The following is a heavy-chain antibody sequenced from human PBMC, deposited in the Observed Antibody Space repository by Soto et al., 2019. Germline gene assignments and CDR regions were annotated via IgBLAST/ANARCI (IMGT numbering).Heavy chain of an antibody. Sequence: SETLSLTCTVSGGSISSSSYYWGWIRQPPGKGLEWIGTIYYSGSTYYNPSLKSRVTISVDTSKNQFSLKLSSVTAADTAVYYCARAGSGSSSDWYFDYWGQGTLVTVSS. CDR3: ARAGSGSSSDWYFDY. CDR2: IYYSGST. V-gene: IGHV4-39*01. D-gene: IGHD3-10*01. CDR1: GGSISSSSYY. J-gene: IGHJ4*02.